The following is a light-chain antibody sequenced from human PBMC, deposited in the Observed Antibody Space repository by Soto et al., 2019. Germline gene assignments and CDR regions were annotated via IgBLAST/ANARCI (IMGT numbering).Light chain of an antibody. V-gene: IGLV2-23*02. J-gene: IGLJ1*01. Sequence: QSALTQPASVSGSPGQSITISCTGTSSDVGGYNFVSWYQQHPGKAPKLMIYDVINRPSGISTRFSGSKSGNTASLTISGLQAEDEADYYCCSYAGSSTYVFGLGTKLTVL. CDR2: DVI. CDR1: SSDVGGYNF. CDR3: CSYAGSSTYV.